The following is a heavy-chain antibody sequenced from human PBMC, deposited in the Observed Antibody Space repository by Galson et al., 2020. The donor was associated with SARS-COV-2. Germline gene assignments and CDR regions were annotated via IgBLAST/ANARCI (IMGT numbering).Heavy chain of an antibody. D-gene: IGHD3-10*01. V-gene: IGHV5-10-1*01. CDR2: IDPSDSYT. Sequence: GGSLRLSCKGSGYSFTTYGISWVRQMPGKGLEWMGRIDPSDSYTKYSPSFQGHVTISTDNSISTAYLQWSSLKASDTAMYYCARRGPWELVSGLDYWGQGTLVTVST. CDR1: GYSFTTYG. J-gene: IGHJ4*02. CDR3: ARRGPWELVSGLDY.